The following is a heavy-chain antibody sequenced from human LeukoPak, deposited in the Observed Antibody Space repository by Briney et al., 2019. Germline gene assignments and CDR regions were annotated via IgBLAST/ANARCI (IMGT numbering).Heavy chain of an antibody. J-gene: IGHJ3*02. CDR2: INSDGSST. CDR3: ARADYDSWSHDI. D-gene: IGHD3-3*01. Sequence: GGSLRLSCAASGFTFSSYGMHWVRQAPGKGLVWVSRINSDGSSTTYADSVKGRFTISRDNAKNTLYLQMNSLRAEDTAVYYCARADYDSWSHDIWGQGTMVTVSS. CDR1: GFTFSSYG. V-gene: IGHV3-74*01.